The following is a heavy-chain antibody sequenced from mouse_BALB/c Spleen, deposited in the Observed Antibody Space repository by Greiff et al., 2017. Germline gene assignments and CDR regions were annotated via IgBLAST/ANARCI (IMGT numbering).Heavy chain of an antibody. CDR2: ISYDGSN. D-gene: IGHD1-1*01. J-gene: IGHJ2*01. Sequence: EVKLVESGPGLVKPSQSLSLTCSVTGYSITSGYYWNWIRQFPGNKLEWMGYISYDGSNNYNPSLKNRISITRDTSKNQFFLKLNSVTTEDTATYYCARGGYGSFYWGQGTTLTVSS. V-gene: IGHV3-6*02. CDR3: ARGGYGSFY. CDR1: GYSITSGYY.